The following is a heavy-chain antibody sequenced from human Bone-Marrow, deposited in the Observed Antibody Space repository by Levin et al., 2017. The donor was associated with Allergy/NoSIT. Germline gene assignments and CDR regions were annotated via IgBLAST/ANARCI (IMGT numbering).Heavy chain of an antibody. Sequence: QPGESLKISCAASGFTFSDYGLHWVRQAPGKGLEWVALIWYDGSHRYYADSVEGRFTISRDNSKNTLYLQMNSLRVEDTAVYYCAREYHESRGGGWYNPPAGDWGQGTLVTVSA. CDR2: IWYDGSHR. V-gene: IGHV3-33*01. CDR1: GFTFSDYG. J-gene: IGHJ4*02. CDR3: AREYHESRGGGWYNPPAGD. D-gene: IGHD6-19*01.